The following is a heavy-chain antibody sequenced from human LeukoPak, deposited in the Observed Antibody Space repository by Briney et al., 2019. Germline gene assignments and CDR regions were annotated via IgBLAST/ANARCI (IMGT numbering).Heavy chain of an antibody. CDR2: IKQDGSEK. V-gene: IGHV3-7*01. D-gene: IGHD3-22*01. CDR3: ARDGAGSYYDSSGYWD. CDR1: GFTFSSYW. J-gene: IGHJ4*02. Sequence: GGSLRLSCAASGFTFSSYWMSWVRQAPGRGLEWVANIKQDGSEKYYVDSVKGRFTISRDNAKNSLYLQVNSLRAEDTAVYYCARDGAGSYYDSSGYWDWGQGTLVTVSS.